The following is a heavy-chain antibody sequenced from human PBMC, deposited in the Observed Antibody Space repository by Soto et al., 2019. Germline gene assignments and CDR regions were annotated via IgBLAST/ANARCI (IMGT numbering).Heavy chain of an antibody. V-gene: IGHV4-30-4*01. D-gene: IGHD6-25*01. Sequence: PSETLSLTCSVSGGSINSDDHYWTWIRQPPGKGLEWIGSIYKSGTTNYNPSLKSRITVSIDTSKNQFSLNLTSVTAEDTAVYYCARDPTGSYWGQGTLVTVSS. CDR1: GGSINSDDHY. J-gene: IGHJ4*02. CDR3: ARDPTGSY. CDR2: IYKSGTT.